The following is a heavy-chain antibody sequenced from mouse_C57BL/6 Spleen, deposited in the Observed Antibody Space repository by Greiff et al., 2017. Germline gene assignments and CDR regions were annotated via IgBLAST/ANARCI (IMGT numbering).Heavy chain of an antibody. V-gene: IGHV3-6*01. CDR1: GYSITSGYY. CDR2: ISYDGSN. J-gene: IGHJ3*01. Sequence: EVQLQQSGPGLVKPSQSLSLTCSVTGYSITSGYYWNWIRQFPGNKLEWMGYISYDGSNNYNPSLKNRISITLDTSKNQFFLKLNSVTTEDTATYYCAREIYDCYYDWFAYWGQGTLVTVSA. D-gene: IGHD2-3*01. CDR3: AREIYDCYYDWFAY.